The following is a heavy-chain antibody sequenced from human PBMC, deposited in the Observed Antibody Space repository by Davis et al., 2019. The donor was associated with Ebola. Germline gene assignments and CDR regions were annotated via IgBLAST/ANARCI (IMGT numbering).Heavy chain of an antibody. V-gene: IGHV3-53*04. CDR3: ARDGREQQLVLYWFDP. CDR2: IYSGGST. D-gene: IGHD6-13*01. Sequence: GESLKISCAASGFTVSSNYMSWVRQAPGKGLEWVSVIYSGGSTYYADSVKGRFTISRHNSKNTLYLQMNSLRAEDTAVYYCARDGREQQLVLYWFDPWGQGTLVTVSS. CDR1: GFTVSSNY. J-gene: IGHJ5*02.